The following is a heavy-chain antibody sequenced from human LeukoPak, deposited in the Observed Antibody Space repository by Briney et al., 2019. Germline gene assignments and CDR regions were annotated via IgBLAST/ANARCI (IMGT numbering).Heavy chain of an antibody. D-gene: IGHD6-19*01. CDR2: ISWNSGSI. CDR1: GFTFSSYE. CDR3: TRSSGWYNYFDY. Sequence: GGSLRLSCAASGFTFSSYEMNWVRQAPGKGLEWVSGISWNSGSIAYADSVKGRFTISRDNAKNSLYLQMNSLRAEDMAFYYCTRSSGWYNYFDYWGQGTLVTVSS. J-gene: IGHJ4*02. V-gene: IGHV3-9*03.